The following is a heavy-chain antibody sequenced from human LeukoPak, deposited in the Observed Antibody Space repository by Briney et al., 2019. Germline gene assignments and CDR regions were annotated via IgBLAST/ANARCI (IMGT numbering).Heavy chain of an antibody. CDR3: ARGGIAARRPLSP. D-gene: IGHD6-6*01. CDR2: INHSGST. V-gene: IGHV4-34*01. Sequence: SETLSLTCAVYGGSFSGYYWSWIRQPPGKGLEWIGEINHSGSTNYNPSLKSRVTLSVDTSKNQFSLKLSSVTAADTAVYYCARGGIAARRPLSPWGQGTLVTVSS. J-gene: IGHJ5*02. CDR1: GGSFSGYY.